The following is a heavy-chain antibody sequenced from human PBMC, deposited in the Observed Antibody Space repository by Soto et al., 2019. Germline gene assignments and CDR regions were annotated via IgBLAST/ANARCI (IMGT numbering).Heavy chain of an antibody. Sequence: EVQLVDSGGGLVQPGGSLRLSCAASGFTFSSYWMSWVRKAPGKGLECVASIKEDGSEKYYADSVKGRFTISRDDAKNSLYLQMNSLRVEDTAVYYCTRNLGWGWFDPWGQGTLVTVSS. CDR2: IKEDGSEK. D-gene: IGHD6-19*01. CDR3: TRNLGWGWFDP. V-gene: IGHV3-7*05. CDR1: GFTFSSYW. J-gene: IGHJ5*02.